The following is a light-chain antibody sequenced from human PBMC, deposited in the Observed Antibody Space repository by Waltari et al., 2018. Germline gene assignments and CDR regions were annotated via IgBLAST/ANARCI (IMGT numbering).Light chain of an antibody. CDR1: SSDVGGNNH. CDR3: NSYTSGRTWV. Sequence: QSALTPPASVSGSPGQSIIISCTGTSSDVGGNNHVSWFLHHPNKAPKLMIHDVNERPSGVPILFSGSKSGNTASLTISGLQAEDEAIYYCNSYTSGRTWVFGGGTRLTVL. J-gene: IGLJ3*02. V-gene: IGLV2-14*03. CDR2: DVN.